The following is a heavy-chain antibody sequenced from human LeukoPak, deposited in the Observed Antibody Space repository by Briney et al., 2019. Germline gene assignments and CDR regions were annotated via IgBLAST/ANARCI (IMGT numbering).Heavy chain of an antibody. J-gene: IGHJ4*02. Sequence: ASVKVSCKASGYTFTGYYIHWVRQAPGQGLEWMGIINPSRGSTSYAQKFQGRVTVTRDTSTSTVYMDLSSLGSEDTAVYYCARGYSSGFGNWGQGTLVTVSS. CDR1: GYTFTGYY. CDR3: ARGYSSGFGN. V-gene: IGHV1-46*01. D-gene: IGHD6-19*01. CDR2: INPSRGST.